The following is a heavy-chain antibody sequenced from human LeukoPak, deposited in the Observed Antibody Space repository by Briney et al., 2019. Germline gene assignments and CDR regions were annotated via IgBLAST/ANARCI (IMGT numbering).Heavy chain of an antibody. CDR1: GFTFANAR. CDR2: IKSKADGGTA. CDR3: VSGSYYLGIYYFDY. V-gene: IGHV3-15*01. J-gene: IGHJ4*02. Sequence: TGGSLRLSCAASGFTFANARMSWVRQAPGKGLEWVGRIKSKADGGTADYAAPVRGRFSVSRDDSKNTLFLQMNSLKTEDTAVYYCVSGSYYLGIYYFDYWGQGTLVTVSS. D-gene: IGHD3-10*01.